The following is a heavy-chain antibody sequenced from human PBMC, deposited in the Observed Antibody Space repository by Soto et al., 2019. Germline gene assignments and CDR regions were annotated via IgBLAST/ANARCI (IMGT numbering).Heavy chain of an antibody. V-gene: IGHV1-69*13. CDR3: ARSRGEYYDSKGFGY. CDR1: GGTFSSYA. CDR2: IIPIFGTA. Sequence: GASVKVSCKASGGTFSSYAISWVRQAPGQGLEWMGGIIPIFGTANYAQKFQGRVTITADESTSTAYMELSSLRSEDTAVYYCARSRGEYYDSKGFGYWGQGTLVTVSS. D-gene: IGHD3-22*01. J-gene: IGHJ4*02.